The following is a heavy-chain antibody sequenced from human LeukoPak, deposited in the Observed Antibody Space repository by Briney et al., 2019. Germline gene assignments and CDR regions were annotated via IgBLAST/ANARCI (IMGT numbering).Heavy chain of an antibody. CDR3: ARGQVDTAMVALYYFDY. CDR2: ISSNGATT. V-gene: IGHV3-64*04. CDR1: GFTFNRFY. D-gene: IGHD5-18*01. Sequence: GGSLRLSCSASGFTFNRFYLHWVRQAPGKGLEFVSHISSNGATTYYADSVKGRFTISRDNSKNTLYLQMNSLRAEDTAVYYCARGQVDTAMVALYYFDYWGQGTLVTVSS. J-gene: IGHJ4*02.